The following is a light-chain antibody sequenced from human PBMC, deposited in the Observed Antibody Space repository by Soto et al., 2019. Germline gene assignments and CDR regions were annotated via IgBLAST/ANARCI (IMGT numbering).Light chain of an antibody. Sequence: EIVLTQSPATLSLSPGERATLSCRASQTVNGYLAWYQHKLGQAPRLLIYDTSNRATGVPARFSGSGSGTDFTLTISSLEPEYFAVYYCQQRYGWPSFGQGTKLEV. CDR1: QTVNGY. J-gene: IGKJ2*01. V-gene: IGKV3-11*01. CDR3: QQRYGWPS. CDR2: DTS.